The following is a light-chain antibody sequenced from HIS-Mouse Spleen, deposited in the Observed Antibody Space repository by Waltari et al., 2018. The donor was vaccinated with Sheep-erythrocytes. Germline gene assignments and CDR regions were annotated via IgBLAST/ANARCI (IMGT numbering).Light chain of an antibody. J-gene: IGKJ4*01. Sequence: DIQMTPSPSSLSASVGDRVTITCQASQDISNALNWYQQKPRKAHKLLIYDASNLDTGVPSRFSGSGSGTDFTFTISSLQPEDIATYYCQQYDNLLTFGGGTKVEIK. CDR2: DAS. CDR1: QDISNA. CDR3: QQYDNLLT. V-gene: IGKV1-33*01.